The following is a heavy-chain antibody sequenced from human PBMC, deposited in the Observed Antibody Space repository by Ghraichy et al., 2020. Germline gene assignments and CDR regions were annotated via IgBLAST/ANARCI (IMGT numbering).Heavy chain of an antibody. CDR1: GFTFSSYA. D-gene: IGHD2-2*01. CDR2: ISGSGGST. CDR3: AKVGRGVVPADYYYMDV. J-gene: IGHJ6*03. V-gene: IGHV3-23*01. Sequence: GSLRLSCAASGFTFSSYAMSWVRQAPGKGLEWVSAISGSGGSTYYADSVKGRFTISRDNSKNTLYLQMNSLRAEDTAVYYCAKVGRGVVPADYYYMDVWGKGTTVTVSS.